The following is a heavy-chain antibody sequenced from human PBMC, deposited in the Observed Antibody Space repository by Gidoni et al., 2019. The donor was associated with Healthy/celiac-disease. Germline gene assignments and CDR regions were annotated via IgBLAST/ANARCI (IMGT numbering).Heavy chain of an antibody. D-gene: IGHD6-6*01. CDR2: YYYSGST. Sequence: QVQLQESGPGLVKPSETLSLTCPVSGGSISSYYWSWSRQPPGSGLEWIGYYYYSGSTHYNPSLSRRITLAVNTSKNLFSLKLSAVAAAAAVVYYCAREIAAHPLCFDPWGQGTLVTVSS. CDR1: GGSISSYY. CDR3: AREIAAHPLCFDP. V-gene: IGHV4-59*01. J-gene: IGHJ5*02.